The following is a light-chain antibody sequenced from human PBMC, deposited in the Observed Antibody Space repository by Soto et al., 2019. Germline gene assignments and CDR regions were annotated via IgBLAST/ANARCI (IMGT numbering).Light chain of an antibody. CDR3: QHLNSYVMT. V-gene: IGKV1-9*01. Sequence: IQLTQSPSSLSASLGDRVTITCRASQGISSYLDWYQQKPGKAPKLLIYAASTFQCGVPSRFSGSGSGTDFALTISSLQPEDFATYYCQHLNSYVMTFGQGTRLEIK. CDR2: AAS. CDR1: QGISSY. J-gene: IGKJ5*01.